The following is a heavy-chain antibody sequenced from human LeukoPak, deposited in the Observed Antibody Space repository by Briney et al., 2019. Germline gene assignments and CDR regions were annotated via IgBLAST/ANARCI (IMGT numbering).Heavy chain of an antibody. J-gene: IGHJ4*02. Sequence: PSQTLSLTCAISGDSVSSNSAAWNWIRQSPSRGLEWLGRTYYRSKWYNDYAVSVKSRITINPDTSKNQFSLQLNSVTPEDTAVYYCARDLIEAYYYDSSGYYFDYWGQGTLVTVSS. V-gene: IGHV6-1*01. CDR1: GDSVSSNSAA. CDR3: ARDLIEAYYYDSSGYYFDY. D-gene: IGHD3-22*01. CDR2: TYYRSKWYN.